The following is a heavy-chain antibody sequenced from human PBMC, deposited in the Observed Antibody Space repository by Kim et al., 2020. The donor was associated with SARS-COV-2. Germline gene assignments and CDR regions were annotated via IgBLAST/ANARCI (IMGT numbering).Heavy chain of an antibody. V-gene: IGHV3-23*01. J-gene: IGHJ6*02. CDR1: GFTFDNYA. CDR3: AKGKDVRVEYSGSSGPLGPKSYYAMDV. Sequence: GGSLRLSCIASGFTFDNYAMNWVRQAPGKGLEWVSAVSGNGVYTYYADSVRGRFTISRDNSKNTLYLQMNSLRAGDTALYICAKGKDVRVEYSGSSGPLGPKSYYAMDVWGRGTTVTVSS. D-gene: IGHD6-6*01. CDR2: VSGNGVYT.